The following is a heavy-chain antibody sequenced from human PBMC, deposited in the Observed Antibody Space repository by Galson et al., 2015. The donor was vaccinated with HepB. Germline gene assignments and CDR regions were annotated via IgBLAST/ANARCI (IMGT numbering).Heavy chain of an antibody. J-gene: IGHJ4*02. CDR1: GSSFPSYW. Sequence: QSGAEVKKPGESLRISCTGSGSSFPSYWISWVRQMPGKGLEWMGRIDPSDSYTNYSPSFQGHVTISADKSISTAYLQWSSLKASDTAMYYCASQAKGSYCSSTSCSFDYWGQGTLVTVSS. CDR3: ASQAKGSYCSSTSCSFDY. CDR2: IDPSDSYT. D-gene: IGHD2-2*01. V-gene: IGHV5-10-1*01.